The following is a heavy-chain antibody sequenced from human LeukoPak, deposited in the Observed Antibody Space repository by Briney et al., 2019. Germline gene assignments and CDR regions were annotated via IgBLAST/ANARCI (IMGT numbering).Heavy chain of an antibody. CDR2: ISYDGKVK. CDR1: GFMFTGFA. Sequence: GRSLRLSCAASGFMFTGFAMHWVRQAPGKGLQWVAVISYDGKVKFYGDSVEGRFTISRDDSKNMLYLQMSSLRPEDTAVYYCAWDMIRGQPDYLDYWGQGTLVTVSS. CDR3: AWDMIRGQPDYLDY. J-gene: IGHJ4*02. V-gene: IGHV3-30*15. D-gene: IGHD3-10*01.